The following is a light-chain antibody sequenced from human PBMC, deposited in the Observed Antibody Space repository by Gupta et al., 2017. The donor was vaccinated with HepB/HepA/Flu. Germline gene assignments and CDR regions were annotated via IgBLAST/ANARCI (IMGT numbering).Light chain of an antibody. CDR1: NIGSKN. CDR2: RAS. CDR3: QVWDITTAHVV. V-gene: IGLV3-9*01. J-gene: IGLJ2*01. Sequence: SYELTQPLSVSVALGQTARITCGGNNIGSKNVHWYQQKPGQAPVLVIYRASNRPSEIPERFSVSNSGNTATLTISRAQAGDEADYYCQVWDITTAHVVFGGGTNLTVL.